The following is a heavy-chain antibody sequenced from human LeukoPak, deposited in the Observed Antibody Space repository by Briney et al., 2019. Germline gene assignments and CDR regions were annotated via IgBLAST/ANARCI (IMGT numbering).Heavy chain of an antibody. V-gene: IGHV3-7*05. J-gene: IGHJ4*02. CDR1: GFAFSKYW. CDR3: ARSTHSSADY. Sequence: GGSLRLSCATSGFAFSKYWMTWVRQAPGKGLEWVAHINPDESEKLYVDSVRGRFTISRDNAKNSLYLQMNSLRAEDTAVYFCARSTHSSADYWGQGTRVTVSS. CDR2: INPDESEK.